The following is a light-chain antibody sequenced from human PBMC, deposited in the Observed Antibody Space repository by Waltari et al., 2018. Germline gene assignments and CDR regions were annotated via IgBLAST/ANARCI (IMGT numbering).Light chain of an antibody. Sequence: IQLTQSPYSMSALVGDRVTFTCRASQGISSYLAWYQQKPRKAPKLLIYAASTLQSGVPSRFSGSGSGTDFTLTISSLQPEDFATYYCQQFNSYPYTFGQGTKLEI. CDR3: QQFNSYPYT. CDR1: QGISSY. V-gene: IGKV1-9*01. CDR2: AAS. J-gene: IGKJ2*01.